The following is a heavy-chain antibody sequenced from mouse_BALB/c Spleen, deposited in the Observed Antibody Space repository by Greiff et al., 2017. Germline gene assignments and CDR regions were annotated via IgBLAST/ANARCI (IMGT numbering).Heavy chain of an antibody. CDR1: GYSFTSYW. V-gene: IGHV1-5*01. CDR3: TRSRGLRYWYFDV. CDR2: IYPGNSDT. D-gene: IGHD1-1*01. Sequence: EVQLQQSGTVLARPGASVKMSCKASGYSFTSYWMHWVKQRPGQGLEWIGAIYPGNSDTSYNQKFKGKAKLTAVTSASTAYMELSSLTNEDSAVYYCTRSRGLRYWYFDVWGAGTTVTVPS. J-gene: IGHJ1*01.